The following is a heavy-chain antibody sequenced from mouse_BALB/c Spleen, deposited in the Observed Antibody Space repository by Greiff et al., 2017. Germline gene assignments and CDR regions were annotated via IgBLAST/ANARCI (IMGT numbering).Heavy chain of an antibody. CDR2: INPSSGYT. J-gene: IGHJ4*01. Sequence: VKLMESAAELARPGASVKMSCKASGYTFTSYTMHWVKQRPGQGLEWIGYINPSSGYTEYNQKFKDKTTLTADKSSSTAYMQLSSLTSEDSAVYYCARKDGFYAMDYWGQGTSVTVSS. D-gene: IGHD2-3*01. V-gene: IGHV1-4*02. CDR3: ARKDGFYAMDY. CDR1: GYTFTSYT.